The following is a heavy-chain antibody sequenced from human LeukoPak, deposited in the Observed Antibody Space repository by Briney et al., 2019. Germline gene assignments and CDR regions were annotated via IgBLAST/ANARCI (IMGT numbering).Heavy chain of an antibody. J-gene: IGHJ6*03. D-gene: IGHD3-3*01. Sequence: GRSLRLSCAASGFTFDDYAMHWVRQAPGKGLEWVSGISWNSGSIGYADSVKGRFTISRDNAKNSLYLQMNSLRAEDTAVYYCWSGGYMDVWGKGTTVTVSS. CDR2: ISWNSGSI. CDR3: WSGGYMDV. CDR1: GFTFDDYA. V-gene: IGHV3-9*01.